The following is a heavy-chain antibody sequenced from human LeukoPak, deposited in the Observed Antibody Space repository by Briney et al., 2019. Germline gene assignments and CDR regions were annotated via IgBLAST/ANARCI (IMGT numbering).Heavy chain of an antibody. CDR1: GGSFSGYY. Sequence: SETLSLTCAVYGGSFSGYYWSWIRQPPGKGLEWIGEINHSGSTNYNPSLKSRVTISVDTSKNQFSLKLSSVTAADTAVYYCARDPSLRYFDYWGQGTLVTVSS. CDR3: ARDPSLRYFDY. CDR2: INHSGST. D-gene: IGHD3-9*01. J-gene: IGHJ4*02. V-gene: IGHV4-34*01.